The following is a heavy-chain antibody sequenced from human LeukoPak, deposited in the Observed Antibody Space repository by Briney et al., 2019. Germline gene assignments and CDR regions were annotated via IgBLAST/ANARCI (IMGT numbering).Heavy chain of an antibody. CDR1: GGSISSYY. CDR3: ARGASHSSGWHLDY. V-gene: IGHV4-4*07. J-gene: IGHJ4*02. D-gene: IGHD6-19*01. Sequence: SETLSLTCTVPGGSISSYYWSWIRQPAGKGLEWIGRIYTSGSTNYNPSLKSRVTMSVDTSKNQFSLKLSSVTAADTAVYYCARGASHSSGWHLDYWGQGTLVTVSS. CDR2: IYTSGST.